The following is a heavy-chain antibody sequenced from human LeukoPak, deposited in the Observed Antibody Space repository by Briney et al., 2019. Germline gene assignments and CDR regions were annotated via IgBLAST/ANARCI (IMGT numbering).Heavy chain of an antibody. CDR3: ARDRSTGTTLRNYYFDY. CDR1: GFTFSSYS. V-gene: IGHV3-21*01. J-gene: IGHJ4*02. CDR2: ISSSSSYI. D-gene: IGHD1-7*01. Sequence: GGSLRLSCAASGFTFSSYSMNWVRQAPGKGLEWVSSISSSSSYIYYADSVKGRFTISRDNAKNSLYLQMNSLRAEDTAVYYCARDRSTGTTLRNYYFDYWGQGTLVTVSS.